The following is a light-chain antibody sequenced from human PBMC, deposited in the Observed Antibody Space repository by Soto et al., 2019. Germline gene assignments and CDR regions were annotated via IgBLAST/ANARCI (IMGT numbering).Light chain of an antibody. CDR3: GAWDDNLMSLV. V-gene: IGLV1-44*01. Sequence: QSGLTQPPSAAGTPGQTISISCSGSSAHVGRNTVNWYQHLPGTAPKVLIYRNSHRPSGVPDRFFGSQSGSSASLAISGLQSEDEADYYCGAWDDNLMSLVFGGGTKLTVL. J-gene: IGLJ3*02. CDR1: SAHVGRNT. CDR2: RNS.